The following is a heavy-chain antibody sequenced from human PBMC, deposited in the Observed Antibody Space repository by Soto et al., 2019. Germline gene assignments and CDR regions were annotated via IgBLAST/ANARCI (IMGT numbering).Heavy chain of an antibody. V-gene: IGHV4-39*01. CDR3: ARHIGYYGSGVNSFDP. D-gene: IGHD3-10*01. J-gene: IGHJ5*02. Sequence: SETLSLTCTVSGGSISSSSYYWGWIRQPPGKGLEWIGSIYYSGSTYYNPSLKSRVTISVDTSKNQFSLKLSSVTAADTAVYYCARHIGYYGSGVNSFDPWGQGTLVTVSS. CDR1: GGSISSSSYY. CDR2: IYYSGST.